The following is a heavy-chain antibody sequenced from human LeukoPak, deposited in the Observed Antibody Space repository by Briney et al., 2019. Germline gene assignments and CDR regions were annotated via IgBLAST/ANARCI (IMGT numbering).Heavy chain of an antibody. CDR3: ARVKAYYYGSGSYYNPFDY. CDR2: INHSGST. CDR1: GGSFSGYY. Sequence: SETLSLTCAVYGGSFSGYYWSWIRQPPGKGLEWIGEINHSGSTNYNPSLKSRVAISVDTPKNQFSLKLSSVTAADTAVYYCARVKAYYYGSGSYYNPFDYWGQGTLVTVSS. V-gene: IGHV4-34*01. J-gene: IGHJ4*02. D-gene: IGHD3-10*01.